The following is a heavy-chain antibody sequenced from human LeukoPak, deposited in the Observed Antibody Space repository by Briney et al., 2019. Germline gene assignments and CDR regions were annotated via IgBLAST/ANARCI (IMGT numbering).Heavy chain of an antibody. CDR2: IYTTGST. D-gene: IGHD3-22*01. V-gene: IGHV4-4*07. Sequence: SETLSLTCAVYGGSFSGYYWSWIRQPAGKGLEWIGRIYTTGSTYYNHFLKSRVTMAVDTSKNQFSLRLSSVTAADTAVYYCARDGFYDSSGYYYNWVFDYWGQGTLVTVSS. CDR3: ARDGFYDSSGYYYNWVFDY. J-gene: IGHJ4*02. CDR1: GGSFSGYY.